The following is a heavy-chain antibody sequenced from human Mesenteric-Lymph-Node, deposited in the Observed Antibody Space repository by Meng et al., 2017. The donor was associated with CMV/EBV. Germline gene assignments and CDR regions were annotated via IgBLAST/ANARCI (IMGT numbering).Heavy chain of an antibody. J-gene: IGHJ4*02. CDR3: ARDNDTTRNFDY. Sequence: CETSGFIFKNCGMHWVRQAPGKGLEWVTVIYADGINKYYADSVQGRFTTSRDNPKNTLYLEMNTLGVEDTAVYYCARDNDTTRNFDYWGQGTLVTVSS. CDR1: GFIFKNCG. CDR2: IYADGINK. V-gene: IGHV3-33*01. D-gene: IGHD1-1*01.